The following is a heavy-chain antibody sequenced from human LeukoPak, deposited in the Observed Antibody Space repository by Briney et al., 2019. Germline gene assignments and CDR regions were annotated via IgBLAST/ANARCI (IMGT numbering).Heavy chain of an antibody. J-gene: IGHJ4*02. CDR3: ATYHYDTSGYNRYFDY. Sequence: PGGSLRLSCAASGFTFSSYAMSWVRQAPGMGLAWVLAIAGGGGSTYYADSVKGRFTISRDNSKNTLYLQMNSLRAEDTAVYYCATYHYDTSGYNRYFDYWGQGALATVSS. CDR1: GFTFSSYA. CDR2: IAGGGGST. D-gene: IGHD3-22*01. V-gene: IGHV3-23*01.